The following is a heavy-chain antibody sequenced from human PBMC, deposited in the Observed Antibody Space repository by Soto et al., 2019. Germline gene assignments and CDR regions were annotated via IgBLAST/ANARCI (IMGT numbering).Heavy chain of an antibody. J-gene: IGHJ3*02. V-gene: IGHV3-33*01. CDR3: ARVTKQLGAFDI. Sequence: GGSLRLSCAASGFTFSSYGMHWVRQAPGKGLEWVAVIWYDGSNKYYADSVKGRFTISRDNSKNTLYLQMNSLRAEDTAVYYCARVTKQLGAFDIWGQGTMVTVSS. CDR2: IWYDGSNK. D-gene: IGHD6-6*01. CDR1: GFTFSSYG.